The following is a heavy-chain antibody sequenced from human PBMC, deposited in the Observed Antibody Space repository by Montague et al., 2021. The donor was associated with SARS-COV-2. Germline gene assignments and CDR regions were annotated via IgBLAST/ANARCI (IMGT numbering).Heavy chain of an antibody. D-gene: IGHD4-11*01. J-gene: IGHJ4*02. CDR3: ARGVYTGVVTVTGGFDS. V-gene: IGHV4-61*02. Sequence: TLSLTCTVSSGSISRGYYYWSWIRLPAGKGLEWIGRIYRSGSPNYXXXLESRVVLSVDTSRNQFSMKMTSVTAADTAMYYCARGVYTGVVTVTGGFDSWGQGTLVIVSS. CDR2: IYRSGSP. CDR1: SGSISRGYYY.